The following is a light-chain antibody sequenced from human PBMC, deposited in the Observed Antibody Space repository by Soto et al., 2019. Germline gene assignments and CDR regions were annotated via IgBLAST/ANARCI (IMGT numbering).Light chain of an antibody. CDR2: DVS. CDR3: CSYAGTYTPV. J-gene: IGLJ2*01. Sequence: QSALTQPRSVSGSPGQSVTISCTGTSSDVGGYNYVSWYQHNPGKAPKLMIFDVSARPSGVSDRFSGSKSGNTASLTISGLQAEDEADYYCCSYAGTYTPVFGGGTQLTVL. CDR1: SSDVGGYNY. V-gene: IGLV2-11*01.